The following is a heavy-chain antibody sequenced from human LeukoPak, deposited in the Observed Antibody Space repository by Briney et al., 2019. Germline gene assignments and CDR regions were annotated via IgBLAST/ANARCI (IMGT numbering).Heavy chain of an antibody. Sequence: WASVKVSCKASGYTFISSGISWVRQAPGQGLEWMGWISGYNGNTNYAQNLQGRVTMSTDTSTSTAYMELRSLRSDDTAVYYCARGLGVVTAQSEQPKPRYFDLWGRGTQVTVSS. D-gene: IGHD2-21*02. CDR2: ISGYNGNT. V-gene: IGHV1-18*01. J-gene: IGHJ2*01. CDR3: ARGLGVVTAQSEQPKPRYFDL. CDR1: GYTFISSG.